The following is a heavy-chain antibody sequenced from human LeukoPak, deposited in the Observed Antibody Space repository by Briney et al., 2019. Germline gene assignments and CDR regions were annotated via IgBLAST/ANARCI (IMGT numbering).Heavy chain of an antibody. CDR2: ISSSSSTI. Sequence: GRSLRLSCAASGFTFSSYSMNWVRQAPGKGLEWVSYISSSSSTIYYADSVKGRFTISRDNAKNSLYLQLNSLRAEDTAVYYCERGYGDRWGQGTLVTVSS. CDR1: GFTFSSYS. J-gene: IGHJ5*02. D-gene: IGHD4-17*01. CDR3: ERGYGDR. V-gene: IGHV3-48*01.